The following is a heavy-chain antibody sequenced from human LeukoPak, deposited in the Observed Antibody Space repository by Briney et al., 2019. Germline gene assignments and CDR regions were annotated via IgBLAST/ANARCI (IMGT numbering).Heavy chain of an antibody. V-gene: IGHV3-53*01. Sequence: PGGSLRLSCAASGFTVSTNYMNWVRQAPGKGLEWVSVIYSGGSTYYADSVKGRFTISRDNAKNSLYLQMNSLRAEDTAVYYCARDRRWLPDYWGQGTLVTVSS. CDR1: GFTVSTNY. CDR3: ARDRRWLPDY. D-gene: IGHD5-24*01. CDR2: IYSGGST. J-gene: IGHJ4*02.